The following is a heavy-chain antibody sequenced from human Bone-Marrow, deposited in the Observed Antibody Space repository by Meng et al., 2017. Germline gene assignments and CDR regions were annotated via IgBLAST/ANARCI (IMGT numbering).Heavy chain of an antibody. CDR3: VKSCLQGNSWYFFDY. CDR1: GFTFISYA. CDR2: IRGAGLST. Sequence: GESLKISCAASGFTFISYAMSWVRQAPGKGLEWVSSIRGAGLSTYYADSVKGRFSISRDNSRNTVSLQMGSLRADDTAVYYCVKSCLQGNSWYFFDYWGQGMLVTVSS. V-gene: IGHV3-23*01. D-gene: IGHD2/OR15-2a*01. J-gene: IGHJ4*02.